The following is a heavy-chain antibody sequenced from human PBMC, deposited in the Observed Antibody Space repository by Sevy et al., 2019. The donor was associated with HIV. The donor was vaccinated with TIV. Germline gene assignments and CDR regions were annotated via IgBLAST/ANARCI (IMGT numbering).Heavy chain of an antibody. CDR3: AREVYYYRSGTYRPPNYYGMDV. Sequence: ASMKVSCKASGYTFSSYGISWVRQAPGQGLEWMGWISDYNGYTNYAHKFQGRVTMSTETSTRTAYMELRSLRSDDTAVYFCAREVYYYRSGTYRPPNYYGMDVWGQGTAVTVSS. J-gene: IGHJ6*02. V-gene: IGHV1-18*01. CDR1: GYTFSSYG. CDR2: ISDYNGYT. D-gene: IGHD3-10*01.